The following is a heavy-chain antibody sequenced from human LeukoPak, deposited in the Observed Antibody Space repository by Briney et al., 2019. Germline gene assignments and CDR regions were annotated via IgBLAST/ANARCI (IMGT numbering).Heavy chain of an antibody. D-gene: IGHD3-22*01. CDR1: GGSISSGSYY. J-gene: IGHJ4*02. CDR2: IYTSGST. V-gene: IGHV4-61*02. Sequence: PSETLSLTCTVSGGSISSGSYYWSWIWRPAGKGLEWIGRIYTSGSTNYNPSLKSRVTISVDTSKNQFSLKLSSVTAADTAVYYCARVGSGYYPVEDWGQGTLVTVSS. CDR3: ARVGSGYYPVED.